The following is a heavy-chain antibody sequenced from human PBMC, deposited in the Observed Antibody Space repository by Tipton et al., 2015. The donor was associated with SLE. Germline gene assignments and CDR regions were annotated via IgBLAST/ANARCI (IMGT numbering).Heavy chain of an antibody. CDR2: ITPSAVNS. CDR3: AKAPRDYYDSSGSVFDY. V-gene: IGHV3-23*01. J-gene: IGHJ4*02. CDR1: GFTFSDYA. Sequence: GSLRLSCAASGFTFSDYAMSWVRQAPGKGLEWVSAITPSAVNSYYADSVKGRFTISRDKSKNTLYLQMNSLRAEDTAVYYCAKAPRDYYDSSGSVFDYWGQGTLVTVSS. D-gene: IGHD3-22*01.